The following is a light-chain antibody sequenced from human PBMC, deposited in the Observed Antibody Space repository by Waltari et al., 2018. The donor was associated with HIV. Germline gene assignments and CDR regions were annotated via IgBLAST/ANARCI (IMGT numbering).Light chain of an antibody. V-gene: IGKV1-5*03. Sequence: DIQMTQSPSTLSATVGDRVTITCRASQSISSWLAWYQQKPGKAPKLLIYKASSLESGVPSRFSGSGSGTEFTLTISSLQPDDFATYYCQQYNSYPYTFGQGTKLEIK. CDR2: KAS. J-gene: IGKJ2*01. CDR1: QSISSW. CDR3: QQYNSYPYT.